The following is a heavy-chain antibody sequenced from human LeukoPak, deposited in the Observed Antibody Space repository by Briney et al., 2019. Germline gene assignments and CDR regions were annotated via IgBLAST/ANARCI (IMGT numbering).Heavy chain of an antibody. CDR3: ARHYAYGSGTYVPFDY. CDR2: IYYSGSI. V-gene: IGHV4-39*01. CDR1: GGSISSSNYY. J-gene: IGHJ4*02. D-gene: IGHD3-10*01. Sequence: PSETLYLTCTVSGGSISSSNYYWGWVRQPPGKGLEWIGNIYYSGSIFYNPSLRSRITISVDTSKNQFSLKLRSVTAADTAVYYCARHYAYGSGTYVPFDYWGQGTLVTVSS.